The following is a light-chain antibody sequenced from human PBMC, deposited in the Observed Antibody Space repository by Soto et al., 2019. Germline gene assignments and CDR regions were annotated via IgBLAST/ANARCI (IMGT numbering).Light chain of an antibody. CDR1: SSDVGSYNL. Sequence: QSALTQPASVSASPGQSITIPCTGTSSDVGSYNLVSWFQQHPGKVPKLLIYEGTKRPSGLSDRFSGSKSGNTASLTISGLQAEDEADYYCQSYDSSLSVYVFGTGTKVTVL. J-gene: IGLJ1*01. CDR3: QSYDSSLSVYV. V-gene: IGLV2-14*02. CDR2: EGT.